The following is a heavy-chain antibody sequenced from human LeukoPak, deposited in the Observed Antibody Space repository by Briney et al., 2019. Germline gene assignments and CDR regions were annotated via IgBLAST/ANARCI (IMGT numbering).Heavy chain of an antibody. CDR3: ARETYYYGWGTAYMDV. D-gene: IGHD3-10*01. Sequence: SETLSLTCTVSGDSINNYYWSWIRQPAGKGLEWIGRFSTSGTTNYNPSLKSRVTMSVDTYKNQFSLKVNSVTAADTAVYCCARETYYYGWGTAYMDVWGKGTKVTVSS. CDR1: GDSINNYY. J-gene: IGHJ6*03. CDR2: FSTSGTT. V-gene: IGHV4-4*07.